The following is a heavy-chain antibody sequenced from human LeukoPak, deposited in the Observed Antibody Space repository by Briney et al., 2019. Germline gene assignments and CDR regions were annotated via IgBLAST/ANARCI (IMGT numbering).Heavy chain of an antibody. V-gene: IGHV3-23*01. D-gene: IGHD3-3*01. CDR1: GFTFSSYA. CDR3: AKDLFVGTYYDFWSGYYGSGSDYYYGMDV. CDR2: ISGSGGST. Sequence: GGSLRLSCAASGFTFSSYAMSWVRQAPGKGLEWVSAISGSGGSTYYADSVKGRFTISRDNSKNTLYLQMNSLRAEDTAVYYCAKDLFVGTYYDFWSGYYGSGSDYYYGMDVWGQGTTATVSS. J-gene: IGHJ6*02.